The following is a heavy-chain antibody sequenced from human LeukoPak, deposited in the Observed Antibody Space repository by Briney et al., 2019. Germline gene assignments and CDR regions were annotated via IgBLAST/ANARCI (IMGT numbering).Heavy chain of an antibody. CDR3: ARDRAVPATAMTLDY. Sequence: ASVKVSCKASGYTFTSYGISWVRQAPGQGLEWMGWISAYNGNTNYAQKLQGRVTMTTDTSASTAYMELRSLRSDDTAVYYCARDRAVPATAMTLDYWGQGTLVTVSS. J-gene: IGHJ4*02. CDR1: GYTFTSYG. CDR2: ISAYNGNT. D-gene: IGHD2-2*01. V-gene: IGHV1-18*01.